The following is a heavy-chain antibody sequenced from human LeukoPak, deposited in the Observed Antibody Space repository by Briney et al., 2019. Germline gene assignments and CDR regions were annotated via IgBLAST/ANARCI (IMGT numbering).Heavy chain of an antibody. Sequence: GGSLRLSCEVSGVTFSSYAMNWVRQAPGKGLEWVLYISSSSGNIYYADSVKGRFTISRDNAKTSLYLQMNSLRAEDTALYYCARDRGGIGYYMDVWGEGTTVTVSS. CDR2: ISSSSGNI. J-gene: IGHJ6*03. CDR3: ARDRGGIGYYMDV. V-gene: IGHV3-48*01. CDR1: GVTFSSYA. D-gene: IGHD3-16*02.